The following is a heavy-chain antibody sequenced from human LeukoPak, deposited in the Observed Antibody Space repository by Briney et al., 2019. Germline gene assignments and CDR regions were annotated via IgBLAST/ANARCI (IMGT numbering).Heavy chain of an antibody. CDR3: VTGLDSSSSQMDS. CDR2: INTNGANT. D-gene: IGHD6-6*01. J-gene: IGHJ4*02. V-gene: IGHV3-64*05. CDR1: GFTFKSYA. Sequence: PGGSLRLSCSASGFTFKSYAMHWVRQAPGKGLEYVSSINTNGANTYYADSVKGRFTISRDNSRNTVYVQMNSLTPEDTAVYYCVTGLDSSSSQMDSWGQGPLVTVPS.